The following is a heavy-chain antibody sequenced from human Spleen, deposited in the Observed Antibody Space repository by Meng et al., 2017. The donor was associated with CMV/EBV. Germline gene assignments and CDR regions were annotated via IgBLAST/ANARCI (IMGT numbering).Heavy chain of an antibody. CDR2: ISSSGSTI. D-gene: IGHD3-22*01. Sequence: GGSLRLSCAASGFTFSSYEMNWVRQAPGKGLEWVSYISSSGSTIYYADSVKGRFTISRDNAKNSLYLQMNSLRAEDTAVYYCASFYDSSGYYYVGWDYWSQGTLVTVSS. V-gene: IGHV3-48*03. CDR1: GFTFSSYE. CDR3: ASFYDSSGYYYVGWDY. J-gene: IGHJ4*02.